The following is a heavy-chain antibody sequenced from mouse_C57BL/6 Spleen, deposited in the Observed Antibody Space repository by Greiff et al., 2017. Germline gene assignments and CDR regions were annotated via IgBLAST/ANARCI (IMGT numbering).Heavy chain of an antibody. CDR1: GYSITSGYY. J-gene: IGHJ4*01. CDR2: ISYDGSN. D-gene: IGHD2-2*01. Sequence: EVQLVESGPGLVKPSQSLSLTCSVTGYSITSGYYWNCLRQFPGNKLELMGYISYDGSNNYNPSLINRISITLDTSKNQFFLKFNSVTTEDTATYYCARDACGYVSMDYWGQGTSVTVSS. CDR3: ARDACGYVSMDY. V-gene: IGHV3-6*01.